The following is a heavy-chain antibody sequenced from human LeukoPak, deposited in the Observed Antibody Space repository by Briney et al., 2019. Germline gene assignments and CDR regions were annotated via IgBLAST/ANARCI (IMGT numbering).Heavy chain of an antibody. CDR3: AKVFSEGYYYYYMDV. V-gene: IGHV3-48*03. Sequence: GGSLRLSCAASGFTFSSYEMNWVRQAPGKGLEWVSYISSSGSTIYYADSVKGRFTISRDNAKNSLYLQMNSLRAEDTAVYYCAKVFSEGYYYYYMDVWGKGTTVTISS. D-gene: IGHD6-25*01. J-gene: IGHJ6*03. CDR1: GFTFSSYE. CDR2: ISSSGSTI.